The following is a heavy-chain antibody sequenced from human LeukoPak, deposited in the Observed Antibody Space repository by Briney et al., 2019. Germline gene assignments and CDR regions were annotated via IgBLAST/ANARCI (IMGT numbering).Heavy chain of an antibody. CDR3: VKGIPVAGTGNVVPYFYYYGMDV. V-gene: IGHV3-64D*06. Sequence: GGSLRLSCAASGFTFSSYAMSWVRQAPGKGLECLSAISNSGGTTYYADSVKGRFTISRDNSKNTLYLQMSTLRPEDTAVYYCVKGIPVAGTGNVVPYFYYYGMDVWGQGTTVSVS. CDR1: GFTFSSYA. J-gene: IGHJ6*02. CDR2: ISNSGGTT. D-gene: IGHD6-19*01.